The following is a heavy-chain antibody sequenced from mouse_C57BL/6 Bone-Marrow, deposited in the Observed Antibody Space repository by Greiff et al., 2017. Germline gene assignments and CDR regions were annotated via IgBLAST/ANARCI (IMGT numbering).Heavy chain of an antibody. CDR3: ERQGTRTDFDY. V-gene: IGHV5-12*01. D-gene: IGHD2-14*01. Sequence: EVKLVESGGGLVQPGGSLKLSCAASGFTFSDYYMYWVRQTPEKRLEWVAYISNGGGSTYYPDTVQGRFPISRDNAKNTLYLQMSRLKSEDTAMXYCERQGTRTDFDYWGQGTTLTVSS. CDR1: GFTFSDYY. CDR2: ISNGGGST. J-gene: IGHJ2*01.